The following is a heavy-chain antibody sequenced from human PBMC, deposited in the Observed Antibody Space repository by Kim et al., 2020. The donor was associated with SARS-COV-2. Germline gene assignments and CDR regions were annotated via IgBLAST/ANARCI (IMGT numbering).Heavy chain of an antibody. CDR2: VKKDGIGK. V-gene: IGHV3-7*01. CDR1: GLPFTNRW. CDR3: ASHLYYSFDH. J-gene: IGHJ4*02. D-gene: IGHD3-16*01. Sequence: GGSLRLSCVASGLPFTNRWMTWVRQAPGKGLEWVANVKKDGIGKDYVDSVKGRFIISRDNVENSVFLQMNSLRVEDTAIYYCASHLYYSFDHCGQGALVT.